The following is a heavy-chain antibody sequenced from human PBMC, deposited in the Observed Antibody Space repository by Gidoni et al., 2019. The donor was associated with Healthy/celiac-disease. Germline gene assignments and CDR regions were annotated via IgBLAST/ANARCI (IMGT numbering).Heavy chain of an antibody. Sequence: QLQLQESGPGLVKPSETLSLTCTVSVCSFRSSSYYWGWLRQPPGKGLEWIGSIYYRGSTYYNPSLKSRVTICVDTAKNQFSLKLSSVTAADTAVYYWAGWGQQLVPNPIDYWGQGTLVTVSS. CDR1: VCSFRSSSYY. CDR2: IYYRGST. D-gene: IGHD6-13*01. J-gene: IGHJ4*02. V-gene: IGHV4-39*01. CDR3: AGWGQQLVPNPIDY.